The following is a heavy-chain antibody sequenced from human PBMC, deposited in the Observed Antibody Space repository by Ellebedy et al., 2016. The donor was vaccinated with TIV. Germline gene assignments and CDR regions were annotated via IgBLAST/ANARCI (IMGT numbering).Heavy chain of an antibody. Sequence: AASVKVSCKASGGTFSSYAISWVRQAPGQGLEWMGRIIPILGIANYAQKFQGRVTITANKSTSTAYMELSSLRSEDTAVYYCARSERWYFDYWGQGTLVTVSS. CDR1: GGTFSSYA. J-gene: IGHJ4*02. D-gene: IGHD2-15*01. V-gene: IGHV1-69*04. CDR3: ARSERWYFDY. CDR2: IIPILGIA.